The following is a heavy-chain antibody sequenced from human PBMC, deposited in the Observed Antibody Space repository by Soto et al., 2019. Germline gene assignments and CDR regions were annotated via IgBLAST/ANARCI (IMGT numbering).Heavy chain of an antibody. V-gene: IGHV3-33*01. D-gene: IGHD3-10*02. Sequence: QVQLVESGGGVVQPGRSLRLSCAASGFTFTRYGFHWVRQAPGKGLEWVAVIWYDGSKKYYADSVKGRFTISRDDYTNALDLQMNSLRAEDTALYDCARDGNVERASMFNFDSRGQGTLVSVSS. CDR1: GFTFTRYG. CDR2: IWYDGSKK. J-gene: IGHJ4*02. CDR3: ARDGNVERASMFNFDS.